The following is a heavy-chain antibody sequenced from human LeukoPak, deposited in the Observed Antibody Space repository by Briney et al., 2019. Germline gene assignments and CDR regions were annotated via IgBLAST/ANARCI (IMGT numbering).Heavy chain of an antibody. CDR2: ISGSGGST. D-gene: IGHD3-22*01. Sequence: GGSLRLSCAASGFTFSSYAMSWVRQAPGKGLEWVSAISGSGGSTYYADSVKGRFTISRDNSKNTLYLQMNSLRAEDTAVYYCAKDQEIVVVIFVFSYWGQGTLVTVSS. V-gene: IGHV3-23*01. J-gene: IGHJ4*02. CDR1: GFTFSSYA. CDR3: AKDQEIVVVIFVFSY.